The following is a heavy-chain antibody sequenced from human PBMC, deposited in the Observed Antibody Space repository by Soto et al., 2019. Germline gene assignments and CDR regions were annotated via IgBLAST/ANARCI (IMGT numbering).Heavy chain of an antibody. CDR2: ITPFLGKT. CDR3: ARTHFYETGGVFDYFDY. CDR1: GGTFNRFT. D-gene: IGHD3-3*01. J-gene: IGHJ4*02. V-gene: IGHV1-69*10. Sequence: SVKVSCKASGGTFNRFTICWVRQAPGQGFEWMGGITPFLGKTDYAQKFQGRVTITADESTGTSYMQLTSLRSDDTAIYYCARTHFYETGGVFDYFDYWGQGALVTVSS.